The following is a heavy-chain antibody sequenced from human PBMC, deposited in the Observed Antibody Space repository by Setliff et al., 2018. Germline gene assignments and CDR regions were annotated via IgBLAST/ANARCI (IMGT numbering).Heavy chain of an antibody. CDR2: FHTGGST. Sequence: SETLSLTCTVSGDSISSGSYYWTWIRQPAGKGLEWIGHFHTGGSTNYNRSLRSRVSISVDTSKNQFSLKLSSVTAADTAVYYCARGRYWFAPNWFDPWGQGTLVTVSS. CDR3: ARGRYWFAPNWFDP. CDR1: GDSISSGSYY. D-gene: IGHD2-21*01. V-gene: IGHV4-61*09. J-gene: IGHJ5*02.